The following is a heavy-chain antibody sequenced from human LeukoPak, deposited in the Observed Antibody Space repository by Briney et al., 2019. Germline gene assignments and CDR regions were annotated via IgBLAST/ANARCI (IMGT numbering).Heavy chain of an antibody. CDR2: IYYTGSA. Sequence: SETLSLTRTVSGGSINSGGYYWTWIRQHPGKGLEWIGFIYYTGSAHYNPSLKSRVTISVDTSKNQFSLKLSSVTAADTAVYYCARVLADYKSCYYFEYWGLGTLVSVSS. CDR3: ARVLADYKSCYYFEY. J-gene: IGHJ4*02. CDR1: GGSINSGGYY. D-gene: IGHD2-15*01. V-gene: IGHV4-31*03.